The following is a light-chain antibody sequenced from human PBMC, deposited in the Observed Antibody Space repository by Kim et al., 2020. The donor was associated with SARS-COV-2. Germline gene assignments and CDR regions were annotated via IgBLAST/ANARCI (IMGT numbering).Light chain of an antibody. J-gene: IGLJ3*02. V-gene: IGLV1-47*01. CDR3: AAWDDSVSGWV. Sequence: GQRVTISWSGSSSNIGSNYVYCYQQLPGTAPKLLIYRDNHRPSGGPDRFSGSKSGTSASLAISGLRSEDEADYYCAAWDDSVSGWVFGGGTQLTVL. CDR2: RDN. CDR1: SSNIGSNY.